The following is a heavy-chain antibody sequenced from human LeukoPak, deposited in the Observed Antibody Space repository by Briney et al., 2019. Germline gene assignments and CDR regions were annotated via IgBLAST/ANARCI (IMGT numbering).Heavy chain of an antibody. D-gene: IGHD5-12*01. Sequence: AASVKVSCKASGYTFTGYYMHWVRQAPGQGLEWMGGIIPIFGTANYAQKFQGRVTITADESTSTAYMELSSLRSEDTAVYYCTRADSGYDNYYYYYMDVWGKGTTVTVSS. CDR2: IIPIFGTA. V-gene: IGHV1-69*13. J-gene: IGHJ6*03. CDR3: TRADSGYDNYYYYYMDV. CDR1: GYTFTGYY.